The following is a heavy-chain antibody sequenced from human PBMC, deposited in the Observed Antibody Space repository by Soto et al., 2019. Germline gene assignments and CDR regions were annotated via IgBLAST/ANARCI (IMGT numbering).Heavy chain of an antibody. CDR2: ISYDGNNK. Sequence: GGSLRLSCAASGFTFSSYGMHWVRQAPGKGLEWVAVISYDGNNKYYADSVKGRFTISRDNSKNNLYLQMNSLRAEDTAVYYFAKDRLPNYPYYYYYGMDVWGQGTTVTVSS. D-gene: IGHD5-18*01. V-gene: IGHV3-30*18. CDR1: GFTFSSYG. CDR3: AKDRLPNYPYYYYYGMDV. J-gene: IGHJ6*02.